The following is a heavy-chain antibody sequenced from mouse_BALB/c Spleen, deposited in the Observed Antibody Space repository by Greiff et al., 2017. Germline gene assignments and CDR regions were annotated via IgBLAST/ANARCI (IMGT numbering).Heavy chain of an antibody. D-gene: IGHD2-4*01. J-gene: IGHJ4*01. CDR3: ARGYYDVYYAMDY. V-gene: IGHV5-6-5*01. CDR2: ISSGGST. CDR1: GFTFSSYA. Sequence: EVHLVESGGGLVQPGGSRKLSCAASGFTFSSYAMSWVRQTPEKRLEWVASISSGGSTYYPDSVKGRFTISRDNARNILYLQMSSLRSEDTAMYYCARGYYDVYYAMDYWGQGTSVTVSS.